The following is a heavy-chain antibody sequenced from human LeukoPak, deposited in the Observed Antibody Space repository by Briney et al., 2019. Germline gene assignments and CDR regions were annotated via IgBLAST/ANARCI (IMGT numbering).Heavy chain of an antibody. V-gene: IGHV3-48*04. J-gene: IGHJ4*02. CDR1: GFSFSTYS. D-gene: IGHD3-10*01. CDR3: ARVGHYYGSGNYYDARGTFDY. Sequence: GGSLRLSCAASGFSFSTYSMNWVRQAPGKGLEWISYISSTTNTIYYADSVKGRFTISRDNAKNSLYLQMNSLRAEDTAVYYCARVGHYYGSGNYYDARGTFDYWGQGTLVTVSS. CDR2: ISSTTNTI.